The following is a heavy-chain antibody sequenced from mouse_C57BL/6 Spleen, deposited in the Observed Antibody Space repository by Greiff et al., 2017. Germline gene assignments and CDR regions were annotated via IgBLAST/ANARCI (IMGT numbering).Heavy chain of an antibody. V-gene: IGHV1-54*01. CDR3: ARSYGSSSDY. CDR2: INPGSGGT. J-gene: IGHJ2*01. D-gene: IGHD1-1*01. CDR1: GYAFTNYL. Sequence: QVQLKESGAELVRPGTSVKVSCKASGYAFTNYLIEWVKQRPGQGLEWIGVINPGSGGTNYNEKFKGKATLTADKSSSTAYMQLSSLTSEDSAVYFCARSYGSSSDYWGQGTTLTVSS.